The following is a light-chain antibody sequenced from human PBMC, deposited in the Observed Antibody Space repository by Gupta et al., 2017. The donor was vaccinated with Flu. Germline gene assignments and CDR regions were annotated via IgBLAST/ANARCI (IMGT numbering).Light chain of an antibody. V-gene: IGLV1-44*01. CDR1: SSNIGSNT. CDR3: AAWDDSRNGVV. Sequence: QSVLTQPPSASGTPGQRVTISCSGSSSNIGSNTVNWYQQLPGTAPKRLIYSNNQRPSGVPDRFSGSKSGTSASLAISGLQSEDEADYYCAAWDDSRNGVVFGGGTKLTVL. J-gene: IGLJ2*01. CDR2: SNN.